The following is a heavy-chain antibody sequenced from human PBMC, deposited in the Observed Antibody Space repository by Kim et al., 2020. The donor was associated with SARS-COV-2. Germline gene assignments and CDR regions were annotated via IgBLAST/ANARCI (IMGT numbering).Heavy chain of an antibody. CDR1: GASISSSSC. Sequence: SETLSLTCVVSGASISSSSCWSWVRQPPGKGLEWIGEVDHSGTTSYNVSLKSRVTISVDKSKNQFSLRLTSVSAADPAVYYCARGVSSAWTLRAWFDPWG. CDR2: VDHSGTT. J-gene: IGHJ5*02. V-gene: IGHV4-4*02. CDR3: ARGVSSAWTLRAWFDP. D-gene: IGHD3-22*01.